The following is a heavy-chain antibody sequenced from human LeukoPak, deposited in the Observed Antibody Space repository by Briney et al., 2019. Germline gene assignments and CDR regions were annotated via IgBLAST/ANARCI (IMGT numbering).Heavy chain of an antibody. CDR2: IIPMFGTI. J-gene: IGHJ4*02. CDR3: ARDRYGAGSYSLFDY. D-gene: IGHD3-10*01. CDR1: GETFSSYA. V-gene: IGHV1-69*13. Sequence: SVKVSCKASGETFSSYAISWVRQAPGRGLEWMGGIIPMFGTIDYAQKFQGRVTITADESTSTAYMELSSLRSEDTGVYYCARDRYGAGSYSLFDYWGQGTLVTVSS.